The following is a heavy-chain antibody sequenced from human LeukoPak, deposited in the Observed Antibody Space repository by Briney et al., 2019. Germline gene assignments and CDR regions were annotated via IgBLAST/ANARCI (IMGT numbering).Heavy chain of an antibody. CDR1: GGSFSGYY. CDR2: INHSGST. V-gene: IGHV4-34*01. D-gene: IGHD1-14*01. Sequence: PSETLSLTCAVYGGSFSGYYWSWIRQPPGKGLEWIGEINHSGSTNYNPSLKSRVTISVDTSKNQFSLKLSSVTAADTAVYYCARDKTPFPPGPFDPWGQGTLVTVSS. J-gene: IGHJ5*02. CDR3: ARDKTPFPPGPFDP.